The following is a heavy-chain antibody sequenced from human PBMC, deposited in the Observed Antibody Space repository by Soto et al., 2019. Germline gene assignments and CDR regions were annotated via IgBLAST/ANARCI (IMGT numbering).Heavy chain of an antibody. Sequence: PSETLSLTCTVSGVSISSGGNYWGWIRQHPGQGLEWIGYMYYSGITFHNPSLKSRVTISVDTSQNQFSLQLNSVTPEDTAVYYCAREGYSYGAEYGMDVWGQGTTVTVSS. CDR1: GVSISSGGNY. V-gene: IGHV4-31*03. CDR2: MYYSGIT. D-gene: IGHD5-18*01. CDR3: AREGYSYGAEYGMDV. J-gene: IGHJ6*02.